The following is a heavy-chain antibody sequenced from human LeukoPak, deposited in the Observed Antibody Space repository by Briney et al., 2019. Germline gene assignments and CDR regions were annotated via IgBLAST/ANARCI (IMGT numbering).Heavy chain of an antibody. Sequence: PSETLSLTCAVSGGSISSSNWWSWVRQPPGKGLEWIGEIYHSGSTNYNPSLKSRVTISVDKSKNQFSLKLSSVTAADTAVYYCAREGGITMIVVVTRSGAFDIWGQGTVVTVSS. V-gene: IGHV4-4*02. CDR1: GGSISSSNW. D-gene: IGHD3-22*01. CDR2: IYHSGST. CDR3: AREGGITMIVVVTRSGAFDI. J-gene: IGHJ3*02.